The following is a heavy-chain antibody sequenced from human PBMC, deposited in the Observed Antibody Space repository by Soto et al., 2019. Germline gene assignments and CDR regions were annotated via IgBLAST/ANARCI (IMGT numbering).Heavy chain of an antibody. Sequence: PGGSLRLSCAASGFTFSSYSMHWVRQAPGKGLEGVALISHDGSNEHYADSVKGRFTISRDNSKNTLYLQMNNLRTDDTAVYYCAKVLRVGATTNSDYWGQGTLVTVSS. CDR1: GFTFSSYS. V-gene: IGHV3-30*18. D-gene: IGHD1-26*01. J-gene: IGHJ4*02. CDR2: ISHDGSNE. CDR3: AKVLRVGATTNSDY.